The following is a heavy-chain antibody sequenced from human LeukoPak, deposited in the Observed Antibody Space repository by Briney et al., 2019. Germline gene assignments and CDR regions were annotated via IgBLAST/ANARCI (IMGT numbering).Heavy chain of an antibody. CDR2: IIPIFGRA. J-gene: IGHJ3*02. Sequence: AAVKVSCKASGGTFSIYAISWVRQAPGQGLEWMGGIIPIFGRANYAQEFQGRVTITTDESTSTAYMELSSLRSEDTAGYYCARDLGYCSSTSCYRDSEDDAFVIWGQGTMVTVSS. D-gene: IGHD2-2*02. V-gene: IGHV1-69*05. CDR3: ARDLGYCSSTSCYRDSEDDAFVI. CDR1: GGTFSIYA.